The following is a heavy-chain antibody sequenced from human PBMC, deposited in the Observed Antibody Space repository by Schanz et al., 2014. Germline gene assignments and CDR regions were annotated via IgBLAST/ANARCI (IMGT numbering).Heavy chain of an antibody. CDR3: AKAADWPVTRFDP. CDR1: GFTLSNYA. Sequence: EMQLLESGGGLAQPGGSLRLSCAASGFTLSNYAMSWVRQAPGKGLEWVSALSEGGGGTHYADSVRGRFTISSDSSKNTLYQQMSSLRADDTADYYCAKAADWPVTRFDPWGQGTLVTVSS. V-gene: IGHV3-23*01. J-gene: IGHJ5*02. D-gene: IGHD3-9*01. CDR2: LSEGGGGT.